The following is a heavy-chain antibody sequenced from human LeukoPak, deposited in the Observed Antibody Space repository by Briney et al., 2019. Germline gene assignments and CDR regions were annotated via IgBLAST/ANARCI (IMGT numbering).Heavy chain of an antibody. V-gene: IGHV1-18*01. J-gene: IGHJ4*02. CDR2: ISAYNGST. D-gene: IGHD3-10*01. CDR1: GYTFTSFD. Sequence: ASVKVSCKASGYTFTSFDVTWVRQAPGQGLEWMGWISAYNGSTNYAQKLQGRVTMTTDTSTSTAYMELRSLRSDDTAVYYCARTYGSGSYYNGLIDYWGQGTLVTVSS. CDR3: ARTYGSGSYYNGLIDY.